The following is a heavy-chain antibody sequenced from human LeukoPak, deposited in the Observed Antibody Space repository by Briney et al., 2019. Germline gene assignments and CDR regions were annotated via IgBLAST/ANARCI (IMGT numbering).Heavy chain of an antibody. V-gene: IGHV3-21*01. J-gene: IGHJ3*02. Sequence: GGSLRLSCAASGFTFSSYSMNWVRQAPGKGLEWVSSISSSSSYIYYADSVKGRSTISRDNAKNSLYLQMNSLRAEDTAVYYCARPDEQQLVRDAFDIWGQGTMVTVSS. D-gene: IGHD6-13*01. CDR1: GFTFSSYS. CDR2: ISSSSSYI. CDR3: ARPDEQQLVRDAFDI.